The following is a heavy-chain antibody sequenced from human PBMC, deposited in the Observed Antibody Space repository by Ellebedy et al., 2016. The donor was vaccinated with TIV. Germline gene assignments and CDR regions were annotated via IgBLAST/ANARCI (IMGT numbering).Heavy chain of an antibody. CDR3: ARDQWGTMVRP. J-gene: IGHJ5*02. V-gene: IGHV4-59*01. Sequence: SETLSLTXTVSGGSISSYYWSWIRQPPGKGLEWIGYIYYSGSTNYNPSLKSRVTISVDTSKNQFSLKLSSVTAADTAVYYCARDQWGTMVRPWGQGTLVTVSS. CDR1: GGSISSYY. D-gene: IGHD3-10*01. CDR2: IYYSGST.